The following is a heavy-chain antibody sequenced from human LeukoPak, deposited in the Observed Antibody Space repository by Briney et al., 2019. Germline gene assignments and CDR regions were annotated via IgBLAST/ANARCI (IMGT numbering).Heavy chain of an antibody. V-gene: IGHV4-4*07. J-gene: IGHJ4*02. Sequence: SETLSLTCTVSTGSINSYYWGWVRQPAGRGLEWIGRIYTTGRADYDPSLPSRATMSIDTSQKQFSLTLKSVTAADSAYYFCASHGYTASHFFLDYWSQGTLVTVSS. CDR2: IYTTGRA. CDR1: TGSINSYY. D-gene: IGHD5-18*01. CDR3: ASHGYTASHFFLDY.